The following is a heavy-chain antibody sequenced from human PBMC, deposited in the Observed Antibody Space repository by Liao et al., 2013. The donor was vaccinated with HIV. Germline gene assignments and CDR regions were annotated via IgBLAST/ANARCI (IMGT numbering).Heavy chain of an antibody. V-gene: IGHV4-30-4*01. D-gene: IGHD3-22*01. CDR3: ARVNYDSSGPGYFQH. CDR2: IYDSGST. Sequence: QVQLQESGPGLVKPSETLSLTCTVSGGSISRADYYWSWIRQPPGRGLEWIGYIYDSGSTFYNASLKSRVTISMDTFKNQFSLKLSSVTAADTAVYYCARVNYDSSGPGYFQHWGQGTLVTVSS. J-gene: IGHJ1*01. CDR1: GGSISRADYY.